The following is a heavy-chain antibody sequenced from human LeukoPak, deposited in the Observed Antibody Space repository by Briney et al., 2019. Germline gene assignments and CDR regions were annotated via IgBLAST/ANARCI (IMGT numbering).Heavy chain of an antibody. CDR3: ATADPSGGVVVPADYYYYMDV. Sequence: ASVKVSCKVSGYTLTELSIHWVRQAPGKGLEWMGGFDPEDGETIYAQKFQGRVTMTEDTSTDTAYMELSSLRSEDTAVYYCATADPSGGVVVPADYYYYMDVWGKGTTVTVSS. CDR1: GYTLTELS. D-gene: IGHD2-2*01. J-gene: IGHJ6*03. CDR2: FDPEDGET. V-gene: IGHV1-24*01.